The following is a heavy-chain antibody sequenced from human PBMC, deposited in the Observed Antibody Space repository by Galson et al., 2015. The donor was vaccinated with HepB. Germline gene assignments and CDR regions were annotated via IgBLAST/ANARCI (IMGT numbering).Heavy chain of an antibody. J-gene: IGHJ4*02. CDR2: INPNSGGT. CDR3: ARSIIVGVPAASYYFDY. CDR1: GYTFTGYY. D-gene: IGHD2-2*01. Sequence: SVKVSCKASGYTFTGYYMHWVRHAPGQGLEWMGWINPNSGGTNYAQKFQGRVTITRDTPISTDYMELGRLGSDDTAVYYCARSIIVGVPAASYYFDYWGQGTLVTVSS. V-gene: IGHV1-2*02.